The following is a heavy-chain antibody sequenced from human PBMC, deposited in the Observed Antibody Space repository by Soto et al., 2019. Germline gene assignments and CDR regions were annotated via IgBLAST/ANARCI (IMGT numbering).Heavy chain of an antibody. J-gene: IGHJ4*02. Sequence: QVQLVQSGAEVKKPGSSVKVSCKASGGTFSSYAISWVRQAPGQGLEWMGGIIPMFGTANHAQKFQGRVTIIAEEPTRTAYKELRSVRSEDTAIYYCGRGCGDDSSYYYYAYWGQGTLVIVS. CDR3: GRGCGDDSSYYYYAY. V-gene: IGHV1-69*01. CDR2: IIPMFGTA. D-gene: IGHD3-22*01. CDR1: GGTFSSYA.